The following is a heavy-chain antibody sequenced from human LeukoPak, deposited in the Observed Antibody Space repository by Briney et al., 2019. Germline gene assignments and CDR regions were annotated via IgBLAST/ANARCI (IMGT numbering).Heavy chain of an antibody. CDR3: AKQLGYCSDGSCYFPY. J-gene: IGHJ4*02. D-gene: IGHD2-15*01. Sequence: GGSLRLSCAASGFTFTTYWMHWVRQAPGKGLEWVSAISNNGGYTYYADSVQGRFTISRDNSKSTLCLQMNSLRAEDTAVYYCAKQLGYCSDGSCYFPYWGQGTLVTVSS. V-gene: IGHV3-23*01. CDR2: ISNNGGYT. CDR1: GFTFTTYW.